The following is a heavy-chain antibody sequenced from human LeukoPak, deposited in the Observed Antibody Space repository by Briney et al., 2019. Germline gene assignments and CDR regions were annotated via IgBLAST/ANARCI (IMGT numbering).Heavy chain of an antibody. CDR1: GYTFTGYY. CDR3: AREGAAAEDVNWFDP. J-gene: IGHJ5*02. Sequence: ASVKVSCKASGYTFTGYYMHWVRQAPGQGLEWMGWINPNSDNTHYAQKFQDRVTMTRDTSISTAYMELNSLRSDDTAVYYCAREGAAAEDVNWFDPWGQGTLVTVSS. V-gene: IGHV1-2*02. D-gene: IGHD6-25*01. CDR2: INPNSDNT.